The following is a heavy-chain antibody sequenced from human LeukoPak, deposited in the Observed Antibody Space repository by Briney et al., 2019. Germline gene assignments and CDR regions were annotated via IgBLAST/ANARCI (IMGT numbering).Heavy chain of an antibody. V-gene: IGHV3-11*01. D-gene: IGHD1-1*01. J-gene: IGHJ4*02. CDR2: ISSSGSTI. CDR3: ARAIGTTGTPGSY. Sequence: TGRSLRLSCAASGFTFSDYYMSWIRQAPGKGLEWVSYISSSGSTIYYADSVKGRFTSSRDNAKNFLYLQLNSLRAEDTAVYYCARAIGTTGTPGSYWGQGTLVTVSS. CDR1: GFTFSDYY.